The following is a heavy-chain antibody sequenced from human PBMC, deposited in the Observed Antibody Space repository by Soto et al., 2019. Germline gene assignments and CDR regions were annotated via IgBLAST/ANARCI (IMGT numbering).Heavy chain of an antibody. D-gene: IGHD1-26*01. CDR1: GVSISGSRYY. CDR2: IYYSGST. Sequence: TSETLSLTCTVSGVSISGSRYYWGWIRQPPGRGLEWIGNIYYSGSTYYTPALKSRVTLSVDTSKNQFSLNLNSLTAADTAVYYCARGGIPPSGYGIAYAMDVWGQGTTVTVSS. J-gene: IGHJ6*01. CDR3: ARGGIPPSGYGIAYAMDV. V-gene: IGHV4-39*01.